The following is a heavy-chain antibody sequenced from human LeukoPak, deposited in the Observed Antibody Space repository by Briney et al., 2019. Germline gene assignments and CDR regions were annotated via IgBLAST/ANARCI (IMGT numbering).Heavy chain of an antibody. CDR1: GFTFSSYW. V-gene: IGHV3-7*01. D-gene: IGHD3-3*01. CDR2: IKQDGSEK. Sequence: RGSLRLSCAASGFTFSSYWMSWVRQAPGKGLEWVANIKQDGSEKYYVDSVKGRFTISRDNAKNSLYLQMNSLRAEDTAVYYCARIHYDFWSGSYYFDYWGQGTLVTVSS. J-gene: IGHJ4*02. CDR3: ARIHYDFWSGSYYFDY.